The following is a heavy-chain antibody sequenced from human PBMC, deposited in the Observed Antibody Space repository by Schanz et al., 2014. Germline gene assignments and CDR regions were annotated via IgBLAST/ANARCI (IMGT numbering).Heavy chain of an antibody. J-gene: IGHJ4*02. V-gene: IGHV3-48*01. CDR1: GFTFSNYG. CDR2: ISSSSGTI. CDR3: AYYDVLTGFDY. D-gene: IGHD3-9*01. Sequence: EVQLVESGGDLVKPGGSLRLSCEASGFTFSNYGMNWVRQAPEKGLEWVSYISSSSGTIYYADSVKGRFTISRDNSKNTLYLQINKLRAEDTAVYYCAYYDVLTGFDYWGQGTQVTVSS.